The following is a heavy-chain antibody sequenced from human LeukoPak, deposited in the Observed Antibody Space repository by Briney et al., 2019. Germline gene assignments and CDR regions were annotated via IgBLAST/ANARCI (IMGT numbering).Heavy chain of an antibody. J-gene: IGHJ4*02. CDR1: GGSISSYY. V-gene: IGHV4-59*01. Sequence: PSETLSLTCTVSGGSISSYYWSCIRQLPGKGLEWIGFIHYSGSTTYNPSLESRVTISVDTARSQFSLRLTSVTAADTAVYYCASGYSSGYYYLDSWGQGTLVTVSS. CDR2: IHYSGST. D-gene: IGHD6-19*01. CDR3: ASGYSSGYYYLDS.